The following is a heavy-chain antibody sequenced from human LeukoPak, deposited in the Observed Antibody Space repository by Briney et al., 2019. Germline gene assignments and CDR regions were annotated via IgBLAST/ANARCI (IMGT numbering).Heavy chain of an antibody. CDR3: ATLQLPTLKDYYGMDV. CDR1: GYTLTELS. Sequence: ASVKVSCKVSGYTLTELSMHWVRQAPGKGLEWMGGFDPEDGETIYAQKFQGRVTMTEDTSTDTAYMELSSLRSEDTAVYCCATLQLPTLKDYYGMDVWGQGTTVTVSS. V-gene: IGHV1-24*01. CDR2: FDPEDGET. D-gene: IGHD2-2*01. J-gene: IGHJ6*02.